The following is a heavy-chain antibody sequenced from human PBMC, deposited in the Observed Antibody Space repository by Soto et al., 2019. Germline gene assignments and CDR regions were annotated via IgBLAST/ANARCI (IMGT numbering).Heavy chain of an antibody. J-gene: IGHJ4*01. CDR3: ARDPSPYTSGWYGIDF. CDR1: GFMFSAYA. V-gene: IGHV3-30-3*01. D-gene: IGHD6-19*01. Sequence: GGSLRLSCTASGFMFSAYAMLWVRQAPGKGLEWVAAMSYDGTHRYYADSLKGRFTISRDNSKNTLFLQMSSLTSDDSAVYYCARDPSPYTSGWYGIDFWGLGTLVTVS. CDR2: MSYDGTHR.